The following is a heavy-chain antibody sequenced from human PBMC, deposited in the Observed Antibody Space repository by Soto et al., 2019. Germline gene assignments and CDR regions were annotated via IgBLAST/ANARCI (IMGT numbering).Heavy chain of an antibody. CDR1: SGSISSYY. Sequence: QVQLQESGPGLVKPSETLSLTCTVSSGSISSYYWSWIRQPPGKGLEWIGYIYYSGSTNYNPSLKSRVTISVDTSKNQFSLKLRSATAADTAVYYCARDDHGGTGYFQHWGQGTLVTVSS. V-gene: IGHV4-59*01. CDR3: ARDDHGGTGYFQH. D-gene: IGHD2-15*01. CDR2: IYYSGST. J-gene: IGHJ1*01.